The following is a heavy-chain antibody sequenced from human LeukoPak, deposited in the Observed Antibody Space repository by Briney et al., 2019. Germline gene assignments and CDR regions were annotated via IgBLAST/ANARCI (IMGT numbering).Heavy chain of an antibody. D-gene: IGHD3-10*01. CDR2: INQSGST. CDR1: SGSFSNYY. Sequence: SETLSLTCAVYSGSFSNYYWSWIRQPPGKGLEWIGEINQSGSTNYNPSLRSRVTISVDTSKNHFSLKLSSVTAADTAVYYCAGTRRRVLWFGAPSPWGQGTLVTVSS. J-gene: IGHJ5*02. CDR3: AGTRRRVLWFGAPSP. V-gene: IGHV4-34*01.